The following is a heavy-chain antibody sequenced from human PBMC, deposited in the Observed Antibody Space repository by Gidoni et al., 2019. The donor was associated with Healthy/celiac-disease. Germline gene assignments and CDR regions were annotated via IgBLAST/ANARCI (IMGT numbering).Heavy chain of an antibody. V-gene: IGHV3-7*01. CDR3: ARDWGNWNDNSEDYYYYGMDV. CDR1: GFTFRSYW. D-gene: IGHD1-20*01. J-gene: IGHJ6*02. CDR2: IKQDGSEK. Sequence: CAASGFTFRSYWLSWVRQAPGKGLEWVANIKQDGSEKYYVDSVKGRFTISRDNAKNSLYLQMNSLRAEDTAVYYCARDWGNWNDNSEDYYYYGMDVWGQGTTVTVSS.